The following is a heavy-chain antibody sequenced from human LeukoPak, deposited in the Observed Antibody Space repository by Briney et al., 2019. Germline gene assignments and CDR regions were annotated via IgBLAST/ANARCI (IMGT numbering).Heavy chain of an antibody. V-gene: IGHV1-2*02. CDR2: IDPNSGDT. Sequence: ASVKVSCKASGYIFTGYYLHWVRQAPGQGLEWLGWIDPNSGDTDSAQNFQGRVTLTSDTSITTAYMELRSLRSDDTAVYYCAKNDGNYDDSWGQGSLVIVSS. CDR3: AKNDGNYDDS. CDR1: GYIFTGYY. D-gene: IGHD3-3*01. J-gene: IGHJ4*02.